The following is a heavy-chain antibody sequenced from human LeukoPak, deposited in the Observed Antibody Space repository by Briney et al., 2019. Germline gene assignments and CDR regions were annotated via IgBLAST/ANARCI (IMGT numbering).Heavy chain of an antibody. CDR1: GGTFSSYA. V-gene: IGHV1-69*05. CDR3: ARTYGSGSQFDY. J-gene: IGHJ4*02. CDR2: IIPIFGTA. Sequence: ASVKVSCKASGGTFSSYAISWVRQAPGQGLEWMGRIIPIFGTANYAQKFQGRVTITTDECTSTAYMELSSLRSEDTAVYYCARTYGSGSQFDYWGQGTLVTVSS. D-gene: IGHD3-10*01.